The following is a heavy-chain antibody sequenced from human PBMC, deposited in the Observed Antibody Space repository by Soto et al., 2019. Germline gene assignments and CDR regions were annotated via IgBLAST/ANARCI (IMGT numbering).Heavy chain of an antibody. V-gene: IGHV3-23*01. Sequence: GGSLRLSCAASGFTFSSYAMSWVRQAPGKGLEWVSAISGGGGGSTYYADSVKGRFTISRDNSKNALYLQMNSLRAEDTAVYFCARDYYGVDVWGQGSTVTVSS. CDR2: ISGGGGGST. CDR3: ARDYYGVDV. CDR1: GFTFSSYA. J-gene: IGHJ6*02.